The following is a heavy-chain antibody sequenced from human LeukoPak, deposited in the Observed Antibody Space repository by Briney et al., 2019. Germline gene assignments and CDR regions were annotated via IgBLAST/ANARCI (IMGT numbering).Heavy chain of an antibody. D-gene: IGHD2-2*03. CDR1: GYNFTNYW. Sequence: ESLKISCKGSGYNFTNYWICWVRQMPGKGLEWMGIIYHGDSDTRYSPSFQGQVTISADKSISTAYLQWSSLKASDTAMYYCARHGDCSSTSCYDSYWFDPWGQATPVTVSS. CDR2: IYHGDSDT. CDR3: ARHGDCSSTSCYDSYWFDP. J-gene: IGHJ5*02. V-gene: IGHV5-51*01.